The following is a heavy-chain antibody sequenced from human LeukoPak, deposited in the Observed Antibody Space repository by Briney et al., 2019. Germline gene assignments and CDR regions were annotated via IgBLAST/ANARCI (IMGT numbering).Heavy chain of an antibody. CDR2: IYHSGST. J-gene: IGHJ4*02. CDR1: GYSISSGYY. V-gene: IGHV4-38-2*02. Sequence: SETLSLTCTVSGYSISSGYYWGWIRQPPGKGLEWIGSIYHSGSTYYNPSLKSRVTISVDTSKNQFSLKLSSVTAADTAVYYCARVEYSSSFPPYYFDYWGQGTLVTVSS. D-gene: IGHD6-6*01. CDR3: ARVEYSSSFPPYYFDY.